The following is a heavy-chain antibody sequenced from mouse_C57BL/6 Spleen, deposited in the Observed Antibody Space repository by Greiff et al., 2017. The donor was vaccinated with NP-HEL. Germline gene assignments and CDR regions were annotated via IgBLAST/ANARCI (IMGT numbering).Heavy chain of an antibody. Sequence: VKQSCKASGYTFTSYWMHWVKQRPGQGLEWIGEIDPSDSYTNYNQKFKGKSTLTVDKSSSTAYMQLSSLTSEDSAVYYCARGFYDSAYYFDYWGQGTTLTVSS. CDR1: GYTFTSYW. CDR3: ARGFYDSAYYFDY. V-gene: IGHV1-69*01. J-gene: IGHJ2*01. CDR2: IDPSDSYT. D-gene: IGHD2-3*01.